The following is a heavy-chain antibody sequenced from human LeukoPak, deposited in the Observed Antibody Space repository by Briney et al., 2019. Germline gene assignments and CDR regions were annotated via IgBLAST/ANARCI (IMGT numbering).Heavy chain of an antibody. D-gene: IGHD6-13*01. V-gene: IGHV1-46*01. CDR1: GYTFTNYF. Sequence: ASVKVSCKASGYTFTNYFIHWVRQAPGQGLEWMGIINPRDRSTDYPQKFQGRVAMTRDTSTTTVHMVLSSLRSEDTAMYYCARVGPGIAAEAWDQGTLVTVSS. CDR3: ARVGPGIAAEA. J-gene: IGHJ4*02. CDR2: INPRDRST.